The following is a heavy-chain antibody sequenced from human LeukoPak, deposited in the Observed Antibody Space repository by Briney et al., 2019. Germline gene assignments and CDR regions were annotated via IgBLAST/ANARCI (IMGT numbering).Heavy chain of an antibody. CDR3: ASVVVTANDAFDI. Sequence: ASVTVSCTASGGTFSSYAISWVRQAPGQGLEWMGRIIPILGIANYALKFQGRVTITADKSTSTAYMELSSLRSEDTAVYYCASVVVTANDAFDIWGQGTMVTVSS. CDR1: GGTFSSYA. CDR2: IIPILGIA. V-gene: IGHV1-69*04. D-gene: IGHD2-21*02. J-gene: IGHJ3*02.